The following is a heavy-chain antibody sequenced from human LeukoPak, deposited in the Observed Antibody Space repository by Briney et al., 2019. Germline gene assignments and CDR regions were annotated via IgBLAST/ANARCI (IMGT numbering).Heavy chain of an antibody. Sequence: GRSLRLSCAASGFTFSTFGMHWVRRAPGKGLEWVAVIWYDGSNKYYADSVKGRFTISRDNSKNTLYLQMNSLRAEDTAVYCCAGRDSSGFFNYGMDVWGQGTTVTVSS. V-gene: IGHV3-33*01. CDR2: IWYDGSNK. CDR1: GFTFSTFG. CDR3: AGRDSSGFFNYGMDV. J-gene: IGHJ6*02. D-gene: IGHD3-22*01.